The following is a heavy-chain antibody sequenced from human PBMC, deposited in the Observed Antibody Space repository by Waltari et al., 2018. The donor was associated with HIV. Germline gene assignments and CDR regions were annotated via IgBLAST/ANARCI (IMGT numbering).Heavy chain of an antibody. CDR3: ARGVRTGITAGGDY. V-gene: IGHV3-21*02. J-gene: IGHJ4*02. CDR1: GFTSPAYS. CDR2: INGNSTYI. Sequence: EVQLVESGGGLVKPGGSLRLSCAESGFTSPAYSIHWVCPRPGKGLEWVSSINGNSTYIFYADSVRDRFTISRDNAKNSVYLQMTSLRAEDTAVYYCARGVRTGITAGGDYWGQGTLVAVSS. D-gene: IGHD1-7*01.